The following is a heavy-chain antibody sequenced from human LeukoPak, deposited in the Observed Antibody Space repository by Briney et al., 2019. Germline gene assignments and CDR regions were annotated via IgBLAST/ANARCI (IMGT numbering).Heavy chain of an antibody. CDR2: IKQDGSEK. J-gene: IGHJ4*02. CDR1: GFTFSSYW. D-gene: IGHD5-18*01. V-gene: IGHV3-7*01. Sequence: PGGSLRLSCAASGFTFSSYWMSWVRQAPGKGLEWVANIKQDGSEKYYVDSVKGRFTISRDNAKTSLYLQMNSLRAEDTAVYYCARDSGYSYGRPSYYFDYWGQGTLVTVSS. CDR3: ARDSGYSYGRPSYYFDY.